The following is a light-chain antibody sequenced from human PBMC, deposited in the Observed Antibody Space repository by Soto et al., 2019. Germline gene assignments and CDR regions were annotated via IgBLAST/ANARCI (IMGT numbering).Light chain of an antibody. CDR3: QQSYSSPRT. CDR2: TVS. J-gene: IGKJ1*01. V-gene: IGKV1-39*01. CDR1: QTISIY. Sequence: DIQMTQSPSSLSASVGDRVTITCRASQTISIYLTLYQQKPGKAPKLLINTVSSLQSGVPSRFSGSGSGTDFTLTINSLQPEDFATYYCQQSYSSPRTFSQGTKVEI.